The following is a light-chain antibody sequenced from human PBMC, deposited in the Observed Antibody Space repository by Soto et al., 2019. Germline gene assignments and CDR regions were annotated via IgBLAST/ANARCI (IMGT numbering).Light chain of an antibody. CDR1: HDIGRF. J-gene: IGKJ4*01. CDR2: DTS. Sequence: DIHMTQTQSYLSASVGDRVTITCLASHDIGRFLNWYQVKPGKAHKLVTYDTSILEPGVPARFRGSGSGTYFTVTIADLQPADIATYYCQQYDNLPLTFVGGTNGQIK. CDR3: QQYDNLPLT. V-gene: IGKV1-33*01.